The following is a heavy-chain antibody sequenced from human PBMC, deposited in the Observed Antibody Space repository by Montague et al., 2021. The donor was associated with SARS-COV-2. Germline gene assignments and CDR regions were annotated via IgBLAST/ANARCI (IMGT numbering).Heavy chain of an antibody. CDR3: AGIVVVTYSHFDL. V-gene: IGHV4-59*01. J-gene: IGHJ2*01. CDR2: IYYSGTT. CDR1: GGHYF. D-gene: IGHD3-22*01. Sequence: SETLSLTCTVSGGHYFWSWIRQPPGKGLEWIGYIYYSGTTKYNHSLESRVTISLDTSKNQLSLRLSSVTAADTAVYYCAGIVVVTYSHFDLWGRGTLVTVSS.